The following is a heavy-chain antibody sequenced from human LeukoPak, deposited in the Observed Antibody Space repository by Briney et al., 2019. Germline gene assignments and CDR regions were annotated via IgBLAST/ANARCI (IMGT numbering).Heavy chain of an antibody. CDR1: GGSFSGYY. CDR2: IYYSGST. V-gene: IGHV4-59*01. Sequence: SETLSLTXAVYGGSFSGYYWSWIRQPPGKGLEWIGYIYYSGSTNYNPSLKSRVTISVDTSKDQFSLKLSSVTAADTAVYYCARDQDGSGSYNIVYWGQGTLVTVSS. D-gene: IGHD3-10*01. J-gene: IGHJ4*02. CDR3: ARDQDGSGSYNIVY.